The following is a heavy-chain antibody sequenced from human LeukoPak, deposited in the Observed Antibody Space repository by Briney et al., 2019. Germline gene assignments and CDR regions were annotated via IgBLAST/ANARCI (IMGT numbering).Heavy chain of an antibody. J-gene: IGHJ4*02. Sequence: SETLSLTCAVYGGSFSGYYWSLIRQPPGKGLEWIGEINHSGSTNYNPSLKSRVTISVDTSKNQFSLKLSSVTAADTAVYYCARCGGSYYRPFDYWGQGTLVTVSS. D-gene: IGHD1-26*01. CDR2: INHSGST. CDR1: GGSFSGYY. CDR3: ARCGGSYYRPFDY. V-gene: IGHV4-34*01.